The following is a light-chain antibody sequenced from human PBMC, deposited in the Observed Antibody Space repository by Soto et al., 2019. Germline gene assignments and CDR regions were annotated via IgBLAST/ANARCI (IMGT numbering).Light chain of an antibody. CDR1: SSNVGGYNV. Sequence: QSALTQPPSASGSPGQSVTISCTGTSSNVGGYNVVSWYQQHRGKAPKLMNYEVSKRPSGVPDRFSGSKSGNTASLTVSGLPAEEEADYYCSSYAGRSTWVFGGGTKLTVL. CDR2: EVS. CDR3: SSYAGRSTWV. V-gene: IGLV2-8*01. J-gene: IGLJ3*02.